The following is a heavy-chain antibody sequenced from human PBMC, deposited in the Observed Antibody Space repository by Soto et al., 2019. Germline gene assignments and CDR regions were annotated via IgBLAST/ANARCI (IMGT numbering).Heavy chain of an antibody. CDR3: ARGIATGHLDP. D-gene: IGHD2-15*01. CDR1: GYTFTRYT. J-gene: IGHJ5*02. Sequence: ASVKVSCKASGYTFTRYTMNWVRQAPGQRLEWMGWINPDNGNTKSSQKFQDRVIITRDTSASTAYMDLSSLRSEDTAVYYCARGIATGHLDPWGQGTLVTVSS. CDR2: INPDNGNT. V-gene: IGHV1-3*01.